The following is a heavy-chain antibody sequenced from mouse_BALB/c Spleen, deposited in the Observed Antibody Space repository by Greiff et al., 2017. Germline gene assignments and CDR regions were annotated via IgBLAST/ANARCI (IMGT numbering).Heavy chain of an antibody. V-gene: IGHV5-12-1*01. Sequence: EVMLVESGGGLVKPGGSLKLSCAASGFAFSSYDMSWVRQTPEKRLEWVAYISSGGGSTYYPDTVKGRFTISRDNAKTTLYLQMSSLKSEDTAMYYCARHGGGGYYPEYFDYWGQGTTLTVSS. CDR1: GFAFSSYD. CDR2: ISSGGGST. J-gene: IGHJ2*01. D-gene: IGHD2-3*01. CDR3: ARHGGGGYYPEYFDY.